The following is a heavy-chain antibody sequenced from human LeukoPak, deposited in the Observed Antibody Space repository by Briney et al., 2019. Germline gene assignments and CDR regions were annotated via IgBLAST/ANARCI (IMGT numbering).Heavy chain of an antibody. D-gene: IGHD3-16*02. CDR2: IIPILGIA. V-gene: IGHV1-69*02. CDR3: ASSVVEGRYPRYYYYMDV. CDR1: GGTFSSCT. J-gene: IGHJ6*03. Sequence: ASVKVSCKASGGTFSSCTISWVRQAPGQGLEWMGRIIPILGIANYAQKFQGRVTITADKSTSTAYMELSSLRSEDTAVYYCASSVVEGRYPRYYYYMDVWGKGTTVTVSS.